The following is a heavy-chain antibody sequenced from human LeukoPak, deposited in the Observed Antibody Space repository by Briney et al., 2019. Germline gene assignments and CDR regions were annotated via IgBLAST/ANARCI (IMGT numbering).Heavy chain of an antibody. V-gene: IGHV1-46*01. CDR3: ARGRADKQWLAGRFDY. CDR2: INPSGGST. CDR1: GYTFTSYY. D-gene: IGHD6-19*01. J-gene: IGHJ4*02. Sequence: ASVKFSCKASGYTFTSYYMHWVRQAPGQGLEWMGIINPSGGSTSYAQKFQGRVTMTRDMSTSTVYMELSSLRSEDTAVYYCARGRADKQWLAGRFDYWGQGTLVTVSS.